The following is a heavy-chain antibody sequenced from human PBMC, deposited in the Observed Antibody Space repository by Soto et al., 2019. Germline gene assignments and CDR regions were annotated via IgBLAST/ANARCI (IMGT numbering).Heavy chain of an antibody. CDR1: GYTFTSYD. J-gene: IGHJ5*02. V-gene: IGHV1-46*01. Sequence: ASVKVSCKASGYTFTSYDIHWVRQAPGQRLEWMGMINPNSGSTNYAQKIQGRVTLTRDTSTSTVYMELRSLRSEDTALYYCARRGGIGYCSSTSCYNRFDPWGQGTLVAVSA. CDR3: ARRGGIGYCSSTSCYNRFDP. D-gene: IGHD2-2*03. CDR2: INPNSGST.